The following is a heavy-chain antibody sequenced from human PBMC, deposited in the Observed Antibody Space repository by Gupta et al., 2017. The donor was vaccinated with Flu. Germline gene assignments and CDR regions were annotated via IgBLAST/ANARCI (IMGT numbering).Heavy chain of an antibody. Sequence: QVQLVQSGAEVKKPGSSVKVSCKASGGTFSSYTISWVRQAPGQGLEWMGRIIPILGIANYAQKFQGRVTITADKSTSTAYMELSSLRSEDTAVYYCARDKGIVVVVAATNPNYYYYGMDVWGQGTTVTVSS. J-gene: IGHJ6*02. D-gene: IGHD2-15*01. V-gene: IGHV1-69*08. CDR2: IIPILGIA. CDR3: ARDKGIVVVVAATNPNYYYYGMDV. CDR1: GGTFSSYT.